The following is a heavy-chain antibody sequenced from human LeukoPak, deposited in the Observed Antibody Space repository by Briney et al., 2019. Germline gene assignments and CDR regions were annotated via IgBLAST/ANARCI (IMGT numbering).Heavy chain of an antibody. V-gene: IGHV3-11*04. CDR1: GFTFSESY. D-gene: IGHD3-10*02. CDR2: IIDNGRKT. CDR3: AELGITMIGGV. J-gene: IGHJ6*04. Sequence: GGSLRLSCAASGFTFSESYMGWIRQAPGKGLEWVSYIIDNGRKTYYADSVKGRFTISRHNAKFSLYLQINSLRTEDTAVYYCAELGITMIGGVWGKGTTVTISS.